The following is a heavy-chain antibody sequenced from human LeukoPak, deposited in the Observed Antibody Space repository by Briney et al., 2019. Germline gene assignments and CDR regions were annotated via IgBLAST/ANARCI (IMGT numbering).Heavy chain of an antibody. CDR2: IWYDGSNK. J-gene: IGHJ4*02. D-gene: IGHD1-26*01. CDR1: GFTFSSYG. Sequence: GGSLRLSCAAAGFTFSSYGMHWVRQAPGKGLEWVAVIWYDGSNKYYADSVKGRFTISRDTSKSILYLQMNSLRAEDTAVYYCAKGALLPAGHTRHFFDYWGQGTLATVSS. CDR3: AKGALLPAGHTRHFFDY. V-gene: IGHV3-33*06.